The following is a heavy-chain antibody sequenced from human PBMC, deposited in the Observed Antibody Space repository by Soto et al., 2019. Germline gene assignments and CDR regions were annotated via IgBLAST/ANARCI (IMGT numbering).Heavy chain of an antibody. CDR1: GYTLTELS. CDR3: ATDFGYCSSTSCPGDRYYYYYGMDV. D-gene: IGHD2-2*03. CDR2: FDPEDGET. V-gene: IGHV1-24*01. J-gene: IGHJ6*02. Sequence: ASVKVSCKVSGYTLTELSMHWVRQAPGKGLEWMGGFDPEDGETIYAQKFQGRVTMTEDTSTDTAYMELSSLRSEDTAVYYCATDFGYCSSTSCPGDRYYYYYGMDVWGQGTTVTVSS.